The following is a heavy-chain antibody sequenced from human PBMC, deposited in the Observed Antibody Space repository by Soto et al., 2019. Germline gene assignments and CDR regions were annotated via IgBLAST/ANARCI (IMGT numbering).Heavy chain of an antibody. D-gene: IGHD1-1*01. V-gene: IGHV3-7*04. CDR1: GFTFSSYW. J-gene: IGHJ4*02. CDR3: VKELASVVTF. CDR2: VKYEDSEI. Sequence: GGSLRLSCEASGFTFSSYWMHWVRQAPGKGLEWVANVKYEDSEIYYADSVMGGFAISRDKSRNSLYLQMNSLRVEDTAVYYCVKELASVVTFWGQGTQVTVSS.